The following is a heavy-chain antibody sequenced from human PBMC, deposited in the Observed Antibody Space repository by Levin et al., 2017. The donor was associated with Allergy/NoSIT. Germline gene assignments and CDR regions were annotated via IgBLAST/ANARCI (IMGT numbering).Heavy chain of an antibody. D-gene: IGHD4-17*01. CDR1: GYTFTSYG. CDR2: ISAYNGNT. J-gene: IGHJ4*02. V-gene: IGHV1-18*01. CDR3: ARLYGDYRLPDY. Sequence: GESLKISCKASGYTFTSYGISWVRQAPGQGLEWMGWISAYNGNTNYAQKLQGRVTMTTDTSTSTAYMELRSLRSDDTAVYYCARLYGDYRLPDYWGQGTLVTVSS.